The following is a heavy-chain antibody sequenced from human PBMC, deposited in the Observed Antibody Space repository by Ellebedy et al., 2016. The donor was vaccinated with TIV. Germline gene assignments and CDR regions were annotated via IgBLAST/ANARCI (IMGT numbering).Heavy chain of an antibody. Sequence: PGGSLRLSCAASGFTFSSYAMSWVRQAPGKGLEWLSYISTSGITIYYADFVKGRITISRDNTKNSLYLQMNSLRADDTAVYYCAREIVGGRYFDYWGQGTLVTVSS. D-gene: IGHD1-26*01. J-gene: IGHJ4*02. CDR3: AREIVGGRYFDY. V-gene: IGHV3-48*03. CDR2: ISTSGITI. CDR1: GFTFSSYA.